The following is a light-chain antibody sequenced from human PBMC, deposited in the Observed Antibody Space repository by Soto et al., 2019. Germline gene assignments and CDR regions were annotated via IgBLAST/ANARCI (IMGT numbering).Light chain of an antibody. Sequence: QSVLIQPASVSGSPGQSITISCTGTSSDVGGSNYVSWYQHHPHRAPKLLIYEVSYRPSGVSNRFSGSKSGNTASLTISGLQAEDEADYYCCSYAGSSTFFGTGTKLTVL. J-gene: IGLJ1*01. CDR2: EVS. CDR1: SSDVGGSNY. CDR3: CSYAGSSTF. V-gene: IGLV2-23*02.